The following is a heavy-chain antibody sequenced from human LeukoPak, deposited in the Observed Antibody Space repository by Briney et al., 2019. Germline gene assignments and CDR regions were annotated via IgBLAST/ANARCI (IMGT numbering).Heavy chain of an antibody. CDR3: AKDRIRGDSY. CDR2: ISASGDGT. V-gene: IGHV3-23*01. Sequence: GGSLRLSCAASGFTFSSYAMTWVRQAPGKGLEWVSGISASGDGTYYADSVKGRFTISRDNSKNTLYLQMNSLRAEDTAVYYCAKDRIRGDSYWGQGTLVTVSS. J-gene: IGHJ4*02. D-gene: IGHD3-16*01. CDR1: GFTFSSYA.